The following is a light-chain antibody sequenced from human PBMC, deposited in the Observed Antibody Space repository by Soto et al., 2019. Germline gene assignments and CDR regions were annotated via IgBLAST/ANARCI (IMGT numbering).Light chain of an antibody. V-gene: IGKV3-15*01. Sequence: EIVMTQSPATLSVSRGDRATLSCRASHFISSNLAWYQQKPGQAPRLLIYGASTRATGIPARFSGSGSGTEFTLTISSLQSEDVAVYYCQHYNNWPLTFGGGTKVEIK. CDR2: GAS. J-gene: IGKJ4*01. CDR1: HFISSN. CDR3: QHYNNWPLT.